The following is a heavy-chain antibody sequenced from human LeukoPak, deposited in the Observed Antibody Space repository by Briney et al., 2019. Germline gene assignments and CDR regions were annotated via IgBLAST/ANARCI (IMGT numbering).Heavy chain of an antibody. J-gene: IGHJ4*02. CDR1: GGSFSGYY. D-gene: IGHD1-26*01. V-gene: IGHV4-34*01. CDR2: INHSGST. CDR3: ARSRVGAIDY. Sequence: PSETLSLTGAVYGGSFSGYYWSWIRQPPGKGLEWIGEINHSGSTNYNPSLKSRVTISVDTSKNQFSLKLSSVTAADTAVYYCARSRVGAIDYWGQGTLVTVSS.